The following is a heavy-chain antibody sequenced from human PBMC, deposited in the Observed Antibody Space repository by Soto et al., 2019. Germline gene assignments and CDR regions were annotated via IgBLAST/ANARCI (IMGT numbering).Heavy chain of an antibody. V-gene: IGHV4-34*01. J-gene: IGHJ5*02. CDR2: ISQSGST. Sequence: SETLSLTCAVYGGSFSGFYRTWVRQPPGKGLEWIGEISQSGSTTYNPALRSRVTISGDTSNNQFFLKLTSVTAANTAMYYCARSGGKAAKYNSLDPWGQGTLVTVSS. CDR3: ARSGGKAAKYNSLDP. D-gene: IGHD3-10*01. CDR1: GGSFSGFY.